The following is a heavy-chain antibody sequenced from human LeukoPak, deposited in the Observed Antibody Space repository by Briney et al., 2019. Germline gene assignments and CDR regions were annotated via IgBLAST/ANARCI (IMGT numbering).Heavy chain of an antibody. CDR3: ARGMAPTLYSARYYFDY. CDR1: GYTFTSYG. D-gene: IGHD5-24*01. CDR2: ISAYNGNT. V-gene: IGHV1-18*01. Sequence: ASVKVSCKASGYTFTSYGISWVRQAPGQGLEWMGWISAYNGNTNYAQKLQGRVTMTTDTSTSTAYMELRSLRSDDTAVYYCARGMAPTLYSARYYFDYWGQGTLVTVSS. J-gene: IGHJ4*02.